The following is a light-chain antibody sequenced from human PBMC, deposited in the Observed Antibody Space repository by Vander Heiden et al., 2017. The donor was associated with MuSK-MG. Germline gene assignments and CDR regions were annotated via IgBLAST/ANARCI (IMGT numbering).Light chain of an antibody. Sequence: DIQMTQSPSTLSASVGDRVTITCRASQSISTWLAWYQQKPGKAPKLLIYLTSTLESGVPSRFSGSGSGTEFTLTISSLQPDDFATYYCQHYNRYPYTFGQGTKLDIK. CDR3: QHYNRYPYT. J-gene: IGKJ2*01. CDR1: QSISTW. CDR2: LTS. V-gene: IGKV1-5*03.